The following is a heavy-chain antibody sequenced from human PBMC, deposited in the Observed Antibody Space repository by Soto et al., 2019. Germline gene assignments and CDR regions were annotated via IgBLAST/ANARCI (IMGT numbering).Heavy chain of an antibody. V-gene: IGHV1-46*01. CDR3: VSDPYSEMGPYNGFDP. CDR2: INPSDGRT. D-gene: IGHD1-26*01. Sequence: QVQLVQSGAEVKKPGASVKVSCKSSGYIFTSYYMHWVRQAPGQGLEWMGIINPSDGRTSYAQKFQGRVTMTRDTSTSTIYMELSSLRSEDTAVYFCVSDPYSEMGPYNGFDPWGQGTLVTVSS. J-gene: IGHJ5*02. CDR1: GYIFTSYY.